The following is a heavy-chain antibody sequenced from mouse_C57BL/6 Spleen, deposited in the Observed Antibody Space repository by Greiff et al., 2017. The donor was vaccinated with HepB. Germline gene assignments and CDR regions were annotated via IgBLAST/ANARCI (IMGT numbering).Heavy chain of an antibody. CDR1: GFSLTSYG. D-gene: IGHD2-4*01. Sequence: QVQLKQSGPGLVQPSQSLSITCTVSGFSLTSYGVHWVRQSPGKGLEWLGVIWSGGSTDYNAAFISRLSISKDNSKSQVFFKMNSLQADDTAIYYCARGDYDDYFDYWGQGTTLTVSS. J-gene: IGHJ2*01. CDR2: IWSGGST. CDR3: ARGDYDDYFDY. V-gene: IGHV2-2*01.